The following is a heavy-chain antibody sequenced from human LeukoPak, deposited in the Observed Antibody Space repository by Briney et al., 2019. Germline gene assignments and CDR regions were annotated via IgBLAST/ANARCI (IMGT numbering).Heavy chain of an antibody. CDR3: TTYYDSGPSKD. CDR2: ISSSSSTI. D-gene: IGHD3-22*01. V-gene: IGHV3-48*04. CDR1: GFTFRRYS. J-gene: IGHJ4*02. Sequence: PGGSLRLSCAAPGFTFRRYSMKWVRQAPGKGLEWVSYISSSSSTIYYADSVKGRFTIYRDNTKNSLYLQMNSLRAEDTAMYYCTTYYDSGPSKDWGQGTLVTVSS.